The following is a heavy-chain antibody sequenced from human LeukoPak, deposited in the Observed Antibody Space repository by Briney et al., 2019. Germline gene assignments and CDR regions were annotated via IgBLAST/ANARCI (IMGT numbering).Heavy chain of an antibody. D-gene: IGHD2-2*01. Sequence: PSETLSLTCAVYGGSFSGYYWSWIRQPPGKGLEWIGEINHSGVTNYNPSLKSRVTMSVDMSRNQFSLKLSSVTAADTAVYYCARGRGYCSSTSCSWDYWGQGTLVTVSS. J-gene: IGHJ4*02. CDR2: INHSGVT. CDR3: ARGRGYCSSTSCSWDY. CDR1: GGSFSGYY. V-gene: IGHV4-34*01.